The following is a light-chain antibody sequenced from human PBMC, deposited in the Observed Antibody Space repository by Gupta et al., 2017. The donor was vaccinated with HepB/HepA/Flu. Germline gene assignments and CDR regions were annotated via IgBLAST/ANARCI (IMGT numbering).Light chain of an antibody. CDR2: EDN. J-gene: IGLJ2*01. V-gene: IGLV6-57*03. CDR3: QSYDRSNHEVV. CDR1: SGSIASNY. Sequence: NFMLTPPHSVSESPGKTVTISCTRSSGSIASNYVQWYQQRPGSAPTTVIYEDNQRPSGVPDRFSGSIDSSSNSASLTIXGXKTEEEXEYYCQSYDRSNHEVVFGGGTKLTVL.